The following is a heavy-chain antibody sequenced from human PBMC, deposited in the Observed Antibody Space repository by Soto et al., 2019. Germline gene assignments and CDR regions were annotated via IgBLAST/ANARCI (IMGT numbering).Heavy chain of an antibody. CDR3: ERDLAVGLVDY. J-gene: IGHJ4*02. CDR1: GYTFTSYG. V-gene: IGHV1-18*01. Sequence: ASVKVSCKASGYTFTSYGISWVRQAPGQGLEWMGWISAYNGNTKYAQKLQGRVTMTTDTSTSTAYMELRSLRSDDTAVYYCERDLAVGLVDYWGQGRLVTVSS. CDR2: ISAYNGNT. D-gene: IGHD6-19*01.